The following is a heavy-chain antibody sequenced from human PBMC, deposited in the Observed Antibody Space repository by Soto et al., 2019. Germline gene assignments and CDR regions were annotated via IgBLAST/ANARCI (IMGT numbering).Heavy chain of an antibody. D-gene: IGHD6-6*01. V-gene: IGHV1-24*01. CDR3: ATAVSIAARPGTFDY. CDR1: GYTLTELS. CDR2: FDPEDGET. J-gene: IGHJ4*02. Sequence: KAPPASVKVSCKVSGYTLTELSMHWVRQAPGKGLEWMGGFDPEDGETIYAQKFQGRVTMTEDTSTDTAYMELSSLRSEDTAVYYCATAVSIAARPGTFDYWGQGTLVTVSS.